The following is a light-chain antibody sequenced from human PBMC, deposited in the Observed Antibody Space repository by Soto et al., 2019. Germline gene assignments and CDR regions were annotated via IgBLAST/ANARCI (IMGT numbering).Light chain of an antibody. J-gene: IGLJ3*02. CDR2: EVS. Sequence: QSVLTQPASVSGSPGQSITISCIGTNSDVGGYDYVSWYQQHPGKAPKVIIYEVSHRPSGVSYRFSGSKSGNTASLTISGLQAEDEADYYCSSYTDSSGRVFGGGTKVTVL. CDR3: SSYTDSSGRV. CDR1: NSDVGGYDY. V-gene: IGLV2-14*01.